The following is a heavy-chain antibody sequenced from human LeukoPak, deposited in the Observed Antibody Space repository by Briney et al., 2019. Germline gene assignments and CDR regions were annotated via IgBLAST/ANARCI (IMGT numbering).Heavy chain of an antibody. CDR2: FDPEDGET. Sequence: ASVKVSCKASGYTFTSYYMHWVRQAPGKGLEWMGGFDPEDGETIYAQKFQGRVTMTEDTSTDTAYMELSSLRSEDTAVYYCATAYDSSGYYYVYWGQGTLVTVSS. CDR1: GYTFTSYY. J-gene: IGHJ4*02. CDR3: ATAYDSSGYYYVY. V-gene: IGHV1-24*01. D-gene: IGHD3-22*01.